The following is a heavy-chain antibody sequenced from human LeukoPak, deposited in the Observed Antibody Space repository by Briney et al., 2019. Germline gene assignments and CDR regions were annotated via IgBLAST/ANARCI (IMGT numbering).Heavy chain of an antibody. CDR2: ISSSSSTI. CDR3: ARVTSSSKRDAFDI. Sequence: GGSLRLSCAASGFTFSSYSMNWVRQAPGKGLEWVSYISSSSSTIYYADSVKGRFTISRDNSKNTLYLQMNSLRAEDTAVYYCARVTSSSKRDAFDIWGQGTMVTVSS. V-gene: IGHV3-48*01. D-gene: IGHD2-2*01. J-gene: IGHJ3*02. CDR1: GFTFSSYS.